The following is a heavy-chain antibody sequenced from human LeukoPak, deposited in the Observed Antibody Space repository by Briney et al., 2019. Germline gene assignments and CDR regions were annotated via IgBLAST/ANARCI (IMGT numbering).Heavy chain of an antibody. J-gene: IGHJ4*02. CDR1: GFTFSNYA. CDR3: GRDSAIVVLPAAWGLDY. V-gene: IGHV3-30*04. D-gene: IGHD2-2*01. CDR2: MSYDGSHK. Sequence: GGSLRLSCAASGFTFSNYAMHWVRQAPGKGLEWVAAMSYDGSHKYYADSVKGRFTISRDNSKNTLYLQMNSLRGEDTAVYYCGRDSAIVVLPAAWGLDYWGQGTLVTVST.